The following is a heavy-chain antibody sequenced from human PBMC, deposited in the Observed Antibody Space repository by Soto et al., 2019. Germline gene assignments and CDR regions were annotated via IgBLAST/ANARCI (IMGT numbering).Heavy chain of an antibody. D-gene: IGHD2-2*01. J-gene: IGHJ5*02. CDR3: ARVLDVVVPAAIEGWHWFDP. V-gene: IGHV1-69*02. Sequence: ASVKVSCKASGGTFSSYTISWVRQAPGQGLEWMGRIIPILGIANYAQKFQGRVTITADKSTSTAYMELSSLRSEDTAVYYCARVLDVVVPAAIEGWHWFDPWGQGTLVTVSS. CDR2: IIPILGIA. CDR1: GGTFSSYT.